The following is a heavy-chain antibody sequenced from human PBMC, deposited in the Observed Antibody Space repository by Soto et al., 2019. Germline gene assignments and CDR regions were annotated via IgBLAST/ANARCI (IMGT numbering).Heavy chain of an antibody. V-gene: IGHV3-23*01. Sequence: PGGSLRLSCAASGFTFNTFAMTWVRQAPGKGLEWVSSIGGGDDHRFYADSVKGRFTISSDNSKHMVFLQMNSLRAEDTAIYYCAKDRMDHNSVWDPFDVWGQGTMVTVSS. CDR2: IGGGDDHR. D-gene: IGHD2-21*01. J-gene: IGHJ3*01. CDR1: GFTFNTFA. CDR3: AKDRMDHNSVWDPFDV.